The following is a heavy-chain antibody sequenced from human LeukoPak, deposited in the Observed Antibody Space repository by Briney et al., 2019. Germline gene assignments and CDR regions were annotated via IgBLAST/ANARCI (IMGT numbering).Heavy chain of an antibody. CDR3: AKDLIVATNTAKNDFSYYFDY. J-gene: IGHJ4*02. D-gene: IGHD5-12*01. Sequence: GGSLRLSCAASGFTFSIYAMSWVRQAPGKGLEWVSAISGSGGSTYYADSVKGRFTISRDNSKNTLYLQMNSLKAEDTAVYYCAKDLIVATNTAKNDFSYYFDYWGQGTLVTVSS. CDR2: ISGSGGST. CDR1: GFTFSIYA. V-gene: IGHV3-23*01.